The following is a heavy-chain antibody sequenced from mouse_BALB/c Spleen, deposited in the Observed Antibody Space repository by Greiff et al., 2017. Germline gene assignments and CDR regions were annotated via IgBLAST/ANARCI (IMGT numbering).Heavy chain of an antibody. CDR3: ARGDGYYEDYYAMDY. CDR2: ISNGGGST. CDR1: GFTFSSYT. J-gene: IGHJ4*01. Sequence: EVQRVESGGGLVQPGGSLKLSCAASGFTFSSYTMSWVRQTPEKRLEWVAYISNGGGSTYYPDTVKGRFTISRDNAKNTLYLQMSSLKSEDTAMYYCARGDGYYEDYYAMDYWGQGTSVTVSS. V-gene: IGHV5-12-2*01. D-gene: IGHD2-3*01.